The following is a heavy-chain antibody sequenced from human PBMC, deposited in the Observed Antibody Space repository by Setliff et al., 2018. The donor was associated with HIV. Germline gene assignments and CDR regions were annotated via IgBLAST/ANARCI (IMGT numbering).Heavy chain of an antibody. Sequence: PGGSLRLSCAASGFTFSSYAMVWVRQAPGKGLEWVALISYSGGNNKYYADSVKGRFTIARGNSRNTLYLQMNTLRAEDTAVYYCARDPTAQYNNPSGYFDNWGQGTLVTSPQ. D-gene: IGHD6-6*01. CDR2: ISYSGGNNK. V-gene: IGHV3-30*04. J-gene: IGHJ4*02. CDR3: ARDPTAQYNNPSGYFDN. CDR1: GFTFSSYA.